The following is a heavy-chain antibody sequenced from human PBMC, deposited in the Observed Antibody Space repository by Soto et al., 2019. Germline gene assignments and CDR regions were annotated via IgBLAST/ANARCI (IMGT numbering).Heavy chain of an antibody. CDR1: GGTFSSYA. CDR2: IIPIFGTA. Sequence: SVKVSCKASGGTFSSYAISWVRQAPVQGLEWMGGIIPIFGTANYAQKFQGRVTITADKSTSTAYMELSSLRSEETAVYYCARESAQGFWSGYSDTVLNWFDPWGQGTLVTVSS. J-gene: IGHJ5*02. CDR3: ARESAQGFWSGYSDTVLNWFDP. V-gene: IGHV1-69*06. D-gene: IGHD3-3*01.